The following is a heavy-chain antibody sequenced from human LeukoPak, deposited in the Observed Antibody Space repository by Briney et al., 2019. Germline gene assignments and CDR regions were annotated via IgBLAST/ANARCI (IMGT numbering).Heavy chain of an antibody. Sequence: PSETLSLTCTVSGGSVSGTYYWSWIRPPPGKGLEWIAYIYHTGSTDSNPSLRSRVTISLDTSKNQFSLKLNSVTAADTAVYYCARRWVYDKRAFDAWGQGALVTVSS. D-gene: IGHD3-16*01. J-gene: IGHJ3*01. CDR1: GGSVSGTYY. CDR3: ARRWVYDKRAFDA. CDR2: IYHTGST. V-gene: IGHV4-61*01.